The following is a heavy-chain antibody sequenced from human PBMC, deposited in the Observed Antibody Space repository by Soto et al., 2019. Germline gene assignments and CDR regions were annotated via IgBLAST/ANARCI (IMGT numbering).Heavy chain of an antibody. CDR2: INHSGST. Sequence: SETLSLTCAVYGGSFSGYYWSWIRQPPGKGLEWIGEINHSGSTNYNPPLKSRVTISVDTSKNQFSLKLSSVTAADTAVYYCGRGGLGYCSGGSCYPTYYYYYMDVWGKGTTVTVSS. CDR1: GGSFSGYY. D-gene: IGHD2-15*01. V-gene: IGHV4-34*01. J-gene: IGHJ6*03. CDR3: GRGGLGYCSGGSCYPTYYYYYMDV.